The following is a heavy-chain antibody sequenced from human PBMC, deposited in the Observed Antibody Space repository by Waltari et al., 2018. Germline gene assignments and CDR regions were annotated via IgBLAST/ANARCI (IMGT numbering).Heavy chain of an antibody. D-gene: IGHD3-10*01. CDR3: AREMVQGVIDYYYGMDV. V-gene: IGHV1-8*03. CDR1: GYPFTSYD. J-gene: IGHJ6*02. Sequence: QVQLVQSGAEVKKPGASVKVSCKASGYPFTSYDINGVTQATGKGLEWMGWMNPNSGNTGYAQKFQGRVTITRNTSISTAYMELSSLRSEDTAVYYCAREMVQGVIDYYYGMDVWGQGTTVTVSS. CDR2: MNPNSGNT.